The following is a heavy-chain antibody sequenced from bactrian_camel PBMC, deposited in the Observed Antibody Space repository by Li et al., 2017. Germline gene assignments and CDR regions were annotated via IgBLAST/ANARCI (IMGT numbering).Heavy chain of an antibody. CDR2: INPGGDRA. CDR1: GFTFSNYD. D-gene: IGHD5*01. CDR3: AKEQYYGFAD. Sequence: VQLVESGRGLVRPGGSLRLSCAASGFTFSNYDMCWVRQAPGKGLEWLSTINPGGDRADYANSVKGRFTISRDNAKNTVYLQLNSLKTEDMGMYYCAKEQYYGFADWGQGTQVTVS. J-gene: IGHJ4*01. V-gene: IGHV3S40*01.